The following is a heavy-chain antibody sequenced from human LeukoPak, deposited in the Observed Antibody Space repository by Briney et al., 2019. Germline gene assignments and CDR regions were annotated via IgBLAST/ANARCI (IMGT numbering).Heavy chain of an antibody. Sequence: GGSLRLSCAASGFTFSSYGMSWVRQAPGKGLEWVSAISGSGDSTYYADSVKGRFTISRDNSKNTLDLQMNSLRAEDTAVYYCAKRVTGTGALDYWGQGTLVTVSS. CDR3: AKRVTGTGALDY. J-gene: IGHJ4*02. CDR1: GFTFSSYG. D-gene: IGHD6-19*01. CDR2: ISGSGDST. V-gene: IGHV3-23*01.